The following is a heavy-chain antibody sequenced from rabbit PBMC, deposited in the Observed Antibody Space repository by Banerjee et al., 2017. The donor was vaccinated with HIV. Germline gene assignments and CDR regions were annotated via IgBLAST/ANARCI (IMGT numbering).Heavy chain of an antibody. CDR1: GFSFSSSYY. V-gene: IGHV1S40*01. D-gene: IGHD3-3*01. CDR3: ARGLVAGVLDL. J-gene: IGHJ4*01. CDR2: IYTGSGST. Sequence: QQLVESGGGLVKPGASLTLTCKASGFSFSSSYYMCWVRQAPGKGLELIACIYTGSGSTYYASWAKGRFTISKTSSTTVTLQMTSLTAADTATYFCARGLVAGVLDLWGPGTLVTVS.